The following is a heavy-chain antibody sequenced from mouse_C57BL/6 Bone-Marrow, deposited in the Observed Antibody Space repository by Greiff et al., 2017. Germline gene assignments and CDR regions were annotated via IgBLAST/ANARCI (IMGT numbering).Heavy chain of an antibody. CDR3: AIGPIRSSPYYFYY. Sequence: VKLPQSGAELVRPGTSVQVSCKASGYAFTNYLIEWVKQRPGQGLEWIGVIHPGSGGTNYNEKFKGKATLTADKSSSTAYMQLSSLTSEDSAVYFRAIGPIRSSPYYFYYRGQGTTLTFAS. CDR2: IHPGSGGT. V-gene: IGHV1-54*01. J-gene: IGHJ2*01. D-gene: IGHD1-1*01. CDR1: GYAFTNYL.